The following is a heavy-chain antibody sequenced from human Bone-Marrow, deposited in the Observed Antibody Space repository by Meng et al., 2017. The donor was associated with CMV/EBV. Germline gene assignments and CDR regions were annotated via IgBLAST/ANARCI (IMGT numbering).Heavy chain of an antibody. V-gene: IGHV4-34*01. D-gene: IGHD2-2*01. Sequence: SETLSLTCAVYGGSFSGHYWSWIRQPPGKGLEWIGEINHSGSTNYNPSLKSRVTISVDTSKNQFSLKLSSVTAADTAVYYCASNRIVVVPAAMDYYYYYGMDVWGQGTTVTVSS. CDR1: GGSFSGHY. CDR2: INHSGST. J-gene: IGHJ6*02. CDR3: ASNRIVVVPAAMDYYYYYGMDV.